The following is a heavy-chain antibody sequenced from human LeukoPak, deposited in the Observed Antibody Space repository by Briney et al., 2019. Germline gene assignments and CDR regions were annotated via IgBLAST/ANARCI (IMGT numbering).Heavy chain of an antibody. CDR3: ASAPFGSIEYFQH. J-gene: IGHJ1*01. CDR1: GFTFSSYS. Sequence: GGSLRLSCAASGFTFSSYSTSWVRQAPGKGLEWVSSISSSSSYKYYADSVKGRFTISRDNAKNSLYLQMNSLRAEDTAVYYCASAPFGSIEYFQHWGQGTLVTVSS. V-gene: IGHV3-21*01. CDR2: ISSSSSYK. D-gene: IGHD3-16*01.